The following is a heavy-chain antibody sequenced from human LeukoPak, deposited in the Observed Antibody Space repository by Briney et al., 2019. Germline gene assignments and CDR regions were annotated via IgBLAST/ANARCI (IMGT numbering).Heavy chain of an antibody. CDR1: GYTFTSYG. V-gene: IGHV1-18*01. CDR3: ARLDSSGYYPDY. D-gene: IGHD3-22*01. CDR2: ISAYNGNT. Sequence: ASVNVSCTASGYTFTSYGISWVRQAPGQGLEWMGWISAYNGNTNYAQKLQGRVTMTTDTSTSTAYMELRSLRSDDTAVYYCARLDSSGYYPDYWGQGTLVTVSS. J-gene: IGHJ4*02.